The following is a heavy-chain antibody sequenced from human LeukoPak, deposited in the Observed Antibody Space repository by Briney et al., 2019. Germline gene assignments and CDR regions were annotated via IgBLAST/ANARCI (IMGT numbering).Heavy chain of an antibody. J-gene: IGHJ4*02. CDR1: GYTFTGYY. Sequence: GASVKVSCKASGYTFTGYYMHWVRQAPGQGLEWMGWINPNSGGTNYAQKFQGRVTMTRDTSISTAYMELSRLRSDDTAVYYCARGDISTGYTFDYWGQGTLVTVSS. CDR3: ARGDISTGYTFDY. CDR2: INPNSGGT. V-gene: IGHV1-2*02. D-gene: IGHD3-9*01.